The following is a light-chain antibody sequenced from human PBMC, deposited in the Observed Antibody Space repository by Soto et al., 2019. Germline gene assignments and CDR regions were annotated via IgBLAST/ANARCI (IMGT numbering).Light chain of an antibody. Sequence: QSALTQPASVSGSPGQSITISCTGSSRDVGGYNFVSWYQQHPGKAPKLIIFEVTDRPSGVSDRFSGSKSGNTASLTISGLQPEDEADYYCSSFTTINTWVFGGGTKVTVL. CDR1: SRDVGGYNF. V-gene: IGLV2-14*01. CDR2: EVT. CDR3: SSFTTINTWV. J-gene: IGLJ3*02.